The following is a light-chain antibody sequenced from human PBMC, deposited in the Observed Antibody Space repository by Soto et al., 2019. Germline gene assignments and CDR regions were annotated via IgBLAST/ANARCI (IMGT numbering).Light chain of an antibody. V-gene: IGKV2-28*01. J-gene: IGKJ2*01. CDR3: MQALQTPPT. CDR1: KSLLHSNGYNY. Sequence: DIVMTQSPLSLPVTPGEPASISCRSSKSLLHSNGYNYLDWYLQKPGQSPQLLIYLGSNRASGVTDRFSGSGSGTDFTLKISRVEAEDVGVYYCMQALQTPPTFGQGNKLEIK. CDR2: LGS.